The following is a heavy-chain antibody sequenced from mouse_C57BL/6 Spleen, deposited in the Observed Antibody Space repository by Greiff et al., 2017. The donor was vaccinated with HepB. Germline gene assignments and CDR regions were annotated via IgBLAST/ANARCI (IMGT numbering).Heavy chain of an antibody. CDR3: ARGPSHYYGSSPFTY. Sequence: QVQLQQPGAELVKPGASVKMSCKASGYTFTSYWITWVKQRPGQGLEWIGDIYPGSGSTNYNEKFKSKATLTVDTSSSTAYMQLSSLTSEDSAVYYCARGPSHYYGSSPFTYWGQGTLVTVSA. CDR1: GYTFTSYW. V-gene: IGHV1-55*01. D-gene: IGHD1-1*01. CDR2: IYPGSGST. J-gene: IGHJ3*01.